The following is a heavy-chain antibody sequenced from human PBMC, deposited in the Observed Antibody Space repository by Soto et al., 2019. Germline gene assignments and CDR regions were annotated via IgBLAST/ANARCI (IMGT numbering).Heavy chain of an antibody. CDR1: GFTFTIYA. D-gene: IGHD6-19*01. Sequence: EVQLLESGGGLVQPGGSLRLSCAASGFTFTIYAMSWVRQAPGKGLEWVSGISWNSGIIGYAGSVKGRFTISRDNAKNSLYLQMNGLRPEATALYYCARSRGSPNFPYYYGMDVWGQGTTVTVSS. CDR2: ISWNSGII. V-gene: IGHV3-9*01. CDR3: ARSRGSPNFPYYYGMDV. J-gene: IGHJ6*02.